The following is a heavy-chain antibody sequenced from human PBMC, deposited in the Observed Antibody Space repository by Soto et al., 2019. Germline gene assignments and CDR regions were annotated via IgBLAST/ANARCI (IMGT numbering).Heavy chain of an antibody. V-gene: IGHV1-46*03. Sequence: QVQLVQSGAEVKKPGASVKVSCKASGYTFTSYYMHWVRQAPGQGLDWMGIINPSGGSTSYAQKVQGRVTMTRDTSTSTVYMELSSLRSEDTAVYYCARTRAIFGVVIIGASGWFDPWGQGTLVTVSS. CDR2: INPSGGST. J-gene: IGHJ5*02. D-gene: IGHD3-3*01. CDR3: ARTRAIFGVVIIGASGWFDP. CDR1: GYTFTSYY.